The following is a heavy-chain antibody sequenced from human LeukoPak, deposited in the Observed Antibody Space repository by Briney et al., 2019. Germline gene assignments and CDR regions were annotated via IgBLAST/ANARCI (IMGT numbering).Heavy chain of an antibody. CDR2: FDPEGGET. V-gene: IGHV1-24*01. D-gene: IGHD2-15*01. CDR1: GYTLTELS. Sequence: ASVKVSCKVSGYTLTELSMHWVRQAPGKGLEWMGGFDPEGGETIYAQKFQGRVTITADESASTAYMELSSLRSEDTAVYYCARDSSDIRSLIAHWGQGTLVTVSS. CDR3: ARDSSDIRSLIAH. J-gene: IGHJ1*01.